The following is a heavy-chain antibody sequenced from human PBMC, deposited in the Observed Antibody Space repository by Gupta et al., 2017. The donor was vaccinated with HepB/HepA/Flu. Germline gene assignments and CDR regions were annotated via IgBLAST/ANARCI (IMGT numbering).Heavy chain of an antibody. J-gene: IGHJ3*02. CDR1: GFTFSSYS. CDR2: ISGSGSTI. D-gene: IGHD6-19*01. Sequence: EVQLVDSGGGLVQPGGSLRLSCAASGFTFSSYSMNWVRQAPGKGLEWVSYISGSGSTIYYADAVKGRFTISRDNAENSLHLQMKRLRDEDTAVYYCARGRAPGRAGFDIWGQGTMVTVSS. V-gene: IGHV3-48*02. CDR3: ARGRAPGRAGFDI.